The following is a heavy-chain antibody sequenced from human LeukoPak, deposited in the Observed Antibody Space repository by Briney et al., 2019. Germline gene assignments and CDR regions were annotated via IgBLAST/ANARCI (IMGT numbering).Heavy chain of an antibody. V-gene: IGHV1-46*01. D-gene: IGHD3-10*01. Sequence: ASVKVSCKASGYTFTSYYMHWVRQAPGQGLEWMGIINPSGGSTSYAQKFQGRVTMTRDTSTSTVYMELSSLRSEDTAVYYCARGVAVLLWFGELWGWGQGTLVTVSA. CDR1: GYTFTSYY. CDR3: ARGVAVLLWFGELWG. J-gene: IGHJ4*02. CDR2: INPSGGST.